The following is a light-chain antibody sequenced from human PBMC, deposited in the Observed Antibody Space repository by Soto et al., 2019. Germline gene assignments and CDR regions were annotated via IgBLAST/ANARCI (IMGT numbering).Light chain of an antibody. CDR1: QSLLHDSGYNY. J-gene: IGKJ1*01. Sequence: SVMTQSPLSLAVTPGEPASISCKSSQSLLHDSGYNYLAWYVQKPGRSPQLLIHLASTRASGVSDRFSGSGSGTDFTLKISRVEAEDAGIYFCLQALEAWTFGQGNKVEI. CDR2: LAS. CDR3: LQALEAWT. V-gene: IGKV2-28*01.